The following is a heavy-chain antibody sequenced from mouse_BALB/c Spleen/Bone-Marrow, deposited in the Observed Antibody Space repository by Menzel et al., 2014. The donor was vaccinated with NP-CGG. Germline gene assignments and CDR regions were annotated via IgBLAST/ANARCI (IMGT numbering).Heavy chain of an antibody. CDR3: TRKGALITHYYAMDY. CDR1: GFTFSSSG. V-gene: IGHV5-17*02. Sequence: EVKLQESGGGLVQPGGSRKLSCAASGFTFSSSGMHWVRQAPEKGLEWVAYISSGSSTIYYADTVKGRFTISRDNPKNTLFLQMTSLRSEDTAMYYCTRKGALITHYYAMDYWGQGTSVTVSS. J-gene: IGHJ4*01. CDR2: ISSGSSTI. D-gene: IGHD2-4*01.